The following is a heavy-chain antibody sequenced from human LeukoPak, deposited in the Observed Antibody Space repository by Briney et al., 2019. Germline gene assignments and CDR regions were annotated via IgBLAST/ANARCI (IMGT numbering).Heavy chain of an antibody. D-gene: IGHD3-3*01. J-gene: IGHJ4*02. CDR3: AKGSGYDFWSGSPY. V-gene: IGHV3-23*01. CDR1: GFTFSIYA. CDR2: ISASGGST. Sequence: GGSLRLSCAASGFTFSIYAMSWVRQAPGKGLEWVSAISASGGSTFYADSVKGRFTISRDNSKNTLYLQMNSLRAEDTAVYYCAKGSGYDFWSGSPYWGQGTLVTVSS.